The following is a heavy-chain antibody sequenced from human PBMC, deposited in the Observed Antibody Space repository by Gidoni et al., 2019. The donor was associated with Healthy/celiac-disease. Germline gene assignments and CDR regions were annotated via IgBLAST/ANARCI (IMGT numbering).Heavy chain of an antibody. CDR3: ARNPYDFWSGPFDP. D-gene: IGHD3-3*01. CDR2: IYYSGST. J-gene: IGHJ5*02. V-gene: IGHV4-59*01. Sequence: QVQLQESGPGLVKPSATLSLTCTVSGGSISSYYWSWIRQPPGKGLEWIGYIYYSGSTNYNPSRKSRVTISVDTSKNQFSLKLSSVTAADTAVYYCARNPYDFWSGPFDPWGQGTLVTVSS. CDR1: GGSISSYY.